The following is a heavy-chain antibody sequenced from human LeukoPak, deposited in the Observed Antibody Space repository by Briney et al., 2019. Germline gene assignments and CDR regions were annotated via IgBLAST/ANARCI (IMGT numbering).Heavy chain of an antibody. D-gene: IGHD1-1*01. Sequence: SETLSLTCVVYGGSFSGYYWTWIRQPPGKGLEWIGEIHYSGATSYKPSLKSRVTISGDTSKNQVSLNLRSVTAADMAVYYCARGRLDGYYFDYWGQGALATVSS. CDR2: IHYSGAT. V-gene: IGHV4-34*01. CDR1: GGSFSGYY. J-gene: IGHJ4*02. CDR3: ARGRLDGYYFDY.